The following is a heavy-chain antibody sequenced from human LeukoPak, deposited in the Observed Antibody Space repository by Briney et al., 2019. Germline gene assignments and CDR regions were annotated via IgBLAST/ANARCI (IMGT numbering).Heavy chain of an antibody. CDR3: ARDNRSRRGGDRQAAFDI. Sequence: ASVKVSCTASGYTFTSYYMHWVRQAPGQGLEWMGIINPSGGSTSYAQKFQGRVTMTRDTSTSTVYMELSSLRSEDTAVYYCARDNRSRRGGDRQAAFDIWGQGTVVTVSS. CDR2: INPSGGST. CDR1: GYTFTSYY. D-gene: IGHD2-21*02. J-gene: IGHJ3*02. V-gene: IGHV1-46*01.